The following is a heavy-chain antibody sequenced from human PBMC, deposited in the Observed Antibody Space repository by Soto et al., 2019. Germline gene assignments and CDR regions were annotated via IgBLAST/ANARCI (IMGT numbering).Heavy chain of an antibody. J-gene: IGHJ4*02. Sequence: PSETLSLTCDVSRYSINNNNWWSWVRQPPGGGLEWIGELHHGGSTNYNPSLESRATFSVDISKNQFFLKLSSVTAADTAVYYCTKNSAYALDYWGQGTLGTVSS. CDR3: TKNSAYALDY. D-gene: IGHD5-12*01. CDR2: LHHGGST. CDR1: RYSINNNNW. V-gene: IGHV4-4*02.